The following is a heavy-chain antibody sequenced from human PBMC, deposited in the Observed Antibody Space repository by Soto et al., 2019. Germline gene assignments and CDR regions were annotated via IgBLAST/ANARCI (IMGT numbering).Heavy chain of an antibody. V-gene: IGHV4-34*01. CDR3: AARHLVVPAARGAFDI. CDR2: INHSGST. CDR1: GGSFSGYY. J-gene: IGHJ3*02. Sequence: SETLSLTCAVYGGSFSGYYWSWIRQPPGKGLEWIGEINHSGSTNYNPSLKSRVTISVDTSKNQFSLKLSSVTAADTAVYYCAARHLVVPAARGAFDIWGQGTMVTVSS. D-gene: IGHD2-2*01.